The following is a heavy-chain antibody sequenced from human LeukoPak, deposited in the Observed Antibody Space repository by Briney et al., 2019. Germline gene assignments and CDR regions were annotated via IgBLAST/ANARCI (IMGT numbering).Heavy chain of an antibody. J-gene: IGHJ4*02. CDR2: INHSGST. CDR1: GGSFSGYY. Sequence: TSETLSLTCAVYGGSFSGYYWSWIRQPPGKGLEWIGEINHSGSTNYNPSLKSRVTISVDTSKNQSSLKLSSVTAADTAVYYCTRGRGIVVVTAIISKYYFDYWGQGTLVTVSS. CDR3: TRGRGIVVVTAIISKYYFDY. V-gene: IGHV4-34*01. D-gene: IGHD2-21*02.